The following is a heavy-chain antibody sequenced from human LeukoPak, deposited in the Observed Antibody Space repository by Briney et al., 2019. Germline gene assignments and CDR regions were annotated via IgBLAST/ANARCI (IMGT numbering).Heavy chain of an antibody. CDR1: GFTFSSYA. J-gene: IGHJ4*02. D-gene: IGHD6-19*01. Sequence: PGGSLRLSCAASGFTFSSYAMHWVRQAPGKGLEWVAVISYDGSNKYYADSVKGRFTISRDNSKNTLYLQTNSLRAEDTAVYYCARAVRAVADLDYWGQGTLVTVSS. CDR3: ARAVRAVADLDY. V-gene: IGHV3-30*04. CDR2: ISYDGSNK.